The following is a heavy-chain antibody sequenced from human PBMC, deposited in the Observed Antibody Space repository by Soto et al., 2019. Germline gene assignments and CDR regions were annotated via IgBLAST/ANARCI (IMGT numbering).Heavy chain of an antibody. CDR1: GGTFSSYA. CDR3: ARDPGVESSSSGGLVDY. J-gene: IGHJ4*02. V-gene: IGHV1-69*13. Sequence: SVKVSCKASGGTFSSYAISWVRQAPGQGLEWMGGIIPIFGTANYAQKFQGRVTITADESTSTAYMELSSLRSEDTAVYYCARDPGVESSSSGGLVDYWGQGTLVTVSS. CDR2: IIPIFGTA. D-gene: IGHD6-6*01.